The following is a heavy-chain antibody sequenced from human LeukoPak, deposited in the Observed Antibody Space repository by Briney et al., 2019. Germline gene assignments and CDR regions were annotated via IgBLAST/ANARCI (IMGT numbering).Heavy chain of an antibody. J-gene: IGHJ4*02. CDR3: ARERREQLLPPYTRSLTYFDY. CDR2: IYASGTT. D-gene: IGHD2-15*01. Sequence: SETLSLTCTVSGESISSGSYYWSWIRQPAGKGLEWTGRIYASGTTNYNPSLKDRVTISLDTSKNQFSLKLSSVTAADTAVYYCARERREQLLPPYTRSLTYFDYWGQGTLVTVSS. CDR1: GESISSGSYY. V-gene: IGHV4-61*02.